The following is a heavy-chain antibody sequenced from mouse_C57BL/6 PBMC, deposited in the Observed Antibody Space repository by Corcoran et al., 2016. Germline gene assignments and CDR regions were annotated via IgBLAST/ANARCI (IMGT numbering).Heavy chain of an antibody. Sequence: DVQLHESEPGIVKPSQSLSLTCAVTGYSITSGYYGYWIRQFPGNKLEWMGYISYDVSNNYNPSLKTPISITRDTSKNQFFLKLNSVTTEDTATSYCARVEDYDKGYYFDYWCQGTTLTVSS. CDR2: ISYDVSN. CDR1: GYSITSGYY. CDR3: ARVEDYDKGYYFDY. D-gene: IGHD2-4*01. V-gene: IGHV3-6*01. J-gene: IGHJ2*01.